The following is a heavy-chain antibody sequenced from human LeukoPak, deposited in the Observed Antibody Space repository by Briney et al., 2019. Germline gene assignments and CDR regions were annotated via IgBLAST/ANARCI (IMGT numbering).Heavy chain of an antibody. D-gene: IGHD5-18*01. CDR2: IRNSWRYT. CDR3: AKDSQSGAYSDSYGNFDY. J-gene: IGHJ4*02. CDR1: GCTFSNHA. Sequence: EGSLSLSFPASGCTFSNHAISWVRQAAGKGREGVSRIRNSWRYTYYADSVEDRFTISRDNSKNTLFLQMNRLRAEDTDIYYCAKDSQSGAYSDSYGNFDYWGQGSLVTVSS. V-gene: IGHV3-23*01.